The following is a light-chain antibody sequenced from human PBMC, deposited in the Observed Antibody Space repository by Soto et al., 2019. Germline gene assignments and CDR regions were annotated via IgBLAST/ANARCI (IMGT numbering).Light chain of an antibody. CDR3: SSYTTSSSYV. CDR2: EVR. V-gene: IGLV2-14*01. J-gene: IGLJ1*01. CDR1: SSDVGGYNY. Sequence: QSALTQPASVSGSPGQSITISCAGTSSDVGGYNYVSWYQQHAGKAPKLMIYEVRNRPSGVSNRFSGSKSGNTASLTISGLQPGDEADYYCSSYTTSSSYVFGTGTKVTLL.